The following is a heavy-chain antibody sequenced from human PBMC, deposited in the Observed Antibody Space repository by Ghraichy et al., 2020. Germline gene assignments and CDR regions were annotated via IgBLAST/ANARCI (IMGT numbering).Heavy chain of an antibody. CDR2: ISGSGGST. J-gene: IGHJ5*02. D-gene: IGHD3-10*01. V-gene: IGHV3-23*01. Sequence: GESLNISCGASGFTFSSYAMSWVRQAPGKGLEWVSAISGSGGSTYYADSVKGRFTISRDNSKNTLYMQMNSLRAEDTAVYYCAKEWGYGSGSYYGAWGQGTLVTVSS. CDR1: GFTFSSYA. CDR3: AKEWGYGSGSYYGA.